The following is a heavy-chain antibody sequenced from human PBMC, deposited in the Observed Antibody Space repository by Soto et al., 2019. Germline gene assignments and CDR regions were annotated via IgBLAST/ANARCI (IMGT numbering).Heavy chain of an antibody. D-gene: IGHD5-18*01. V-gene: IGHV4-30-4*01. CDR2: IYYSGST. Sequence: PSETLSLTCTVSGGSISSGDYYRSWIRQPPGKGLEWIGYIYYSGSTYYNPSLKSRVTISVDTSKNQFSLKLSSVTAADTAVYYCARADSLYYGMDVWGQGTTVTGSS. CDR3: ARADSLYYGMDV. J-gene: IGHJ6*02. CDR1: GGSISSGDYY.